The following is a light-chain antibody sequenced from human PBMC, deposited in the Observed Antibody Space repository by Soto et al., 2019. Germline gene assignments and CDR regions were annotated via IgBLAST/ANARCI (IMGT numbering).Light chain of an antibody. CDR3: QQLNSYPLT. CDR1: QDIGSY. J-gene: IGKJ4*01. V-gene: IGKV1-9*01. Sequence: DIQLTQSPSFLSASVGDRISITCRASQDIGSYVAWYQQKPGKAPKLLINAASTLQSGVPSRFSDSGSGTEFTHTISSLQPEDFATYYCQQLNSYPLTCGGGTNVDIK. CDR2: AAS.